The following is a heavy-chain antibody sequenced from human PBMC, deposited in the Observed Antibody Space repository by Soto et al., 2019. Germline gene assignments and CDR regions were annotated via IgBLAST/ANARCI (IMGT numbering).Heavy chain of an antibody. D-gene: IGHD6-19*01. CDR3: SRFMMVGGWFAPNYYHGMDV. CDR1: GYTFSNYG. V-gene: IGHV1-18*01. Sequence: QVQLVQSGAEVKKPGASVTVSCKTSGYTFSNYGINWVRQAPGQGLEWMGWISGYNGNTNYAQTVQGRVTMTTDTSTGTVYMELRSLKSDDTAIYYCSRFMMVGGWFAPNYYHGMDVWGQGTTVTVSS. CDR2: ISGYNGNT. J-gene: IGHJ6*02.